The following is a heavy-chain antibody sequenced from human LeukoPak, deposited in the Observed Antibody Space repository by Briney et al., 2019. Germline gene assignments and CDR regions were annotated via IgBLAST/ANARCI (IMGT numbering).Heavy chain of an antibody. CDR1: GFTFSSYW. CDR3: ARGRGIAEWFAP. Sequence: GGSLSFSCAASGFTFSSYWMSWVRQAPGKGREWVANIKQDGSEKYYVESVKGRFHISRDNAKNSLYLQMNSLRAEDPAVYYCARGRGIAEWFAPWGQGTLVTVSS. CDR2: IKQDGSEK. D-gene: IGHD6-13*01. J-gene: IGHJ5*02. V-gene: IGHV3-7*01.